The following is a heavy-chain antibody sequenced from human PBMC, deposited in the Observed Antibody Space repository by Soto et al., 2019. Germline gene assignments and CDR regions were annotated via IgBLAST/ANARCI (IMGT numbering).Heavy chain of an antibody. J-gene: IGHJ4*02. V-gene: IGHV1-18*01. D-gene: IGHD3-10*01. CDR3: VRDLDGSGSYYTDY. CDR2: ISAYNGNI. Sequence: GASVKVSCKACGYMFISYGINWVRQAPGQGLEWMGWISAYNGNIKYAQNLQGRVTMTTDTSTSTAYMEMRSLRSDDTAVYYCVRDLDGSGSYYTDYWGPGTLVTVSS. CDR1: GYMFISYG.